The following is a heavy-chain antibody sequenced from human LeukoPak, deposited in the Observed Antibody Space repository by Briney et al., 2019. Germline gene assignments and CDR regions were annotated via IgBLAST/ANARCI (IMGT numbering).Heavy chain of an antibody. CDR1: GFTFSSYA. J-gene: IGHJ4*02. Sequence: PGRSLRLSCAASGFTFSSYAMHWVRQAPGKGLEWVAVISYDGSNKYYADSVKGRFTISRDNSKNTLYLQMNSLRAEDTAVYYCARDSGIVGATWYWGQGTLVTVSS. D-gene: IGHD1-26*01. CDR3: ARDSGIVGATWY. CDR2: ISYDGSNK. V-gene: IGHV3-30*04.